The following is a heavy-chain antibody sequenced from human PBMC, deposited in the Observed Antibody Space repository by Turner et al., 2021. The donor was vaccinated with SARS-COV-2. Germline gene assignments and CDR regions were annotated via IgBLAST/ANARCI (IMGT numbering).Heavy chain of an antibody. J-gene: IGHJ3*02. V-gene: IGHV1-2*02. CDR2: INPNSGDT. Sequence: QVHLAQSGAEVKKPGASVKVSCKASGYTFTGYYMHWVRQAPGQGLEWMGWINPNSGDTNYAQKFQGRVTMTRDTSISTAYMELSRLRSDDTAVYYCARGTYYYDISAYRNDAFDIWGQGTMVTVSS. CDR1: GYTFTGYY. CDR3: ARGTYYYDISAYRNDAFDI. D-gene: IGHD3-22*01.